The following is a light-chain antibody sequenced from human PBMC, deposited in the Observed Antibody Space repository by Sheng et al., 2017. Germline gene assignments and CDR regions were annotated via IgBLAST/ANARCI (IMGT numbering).Light chain of an antibody. CDR1: NIGSKT. CDR2: DDS. CDR3: QVWDTGSDHVV. Sequence: YVLTQPPSVSVAPGKTASITCGGNNIGSKTVSWYQQRPGQAPELVVYDDSDRPSGIPERFSGSNAGNTATLTISRVEAADEADYYCQVWDTGSDHVVFGGGTKLTVL. V-gene: IGLV3-21*03. J-gene: IGLJ2*01.